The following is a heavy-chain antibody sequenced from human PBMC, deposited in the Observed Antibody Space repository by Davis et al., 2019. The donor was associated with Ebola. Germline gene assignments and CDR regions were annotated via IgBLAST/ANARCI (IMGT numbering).Heavy chain of an antibody. CDR3: AKASIPAATGYYYYYGMDV. D-gene: IGHD2-2*01. CDR2: IYSGGST. J-gene: IGHJ6*02. CDR1: GFTVSSNY. V-gene: IGHV3-66*01. Sequence: GGSLRLSCAASGFTVSSNYMSWVRQAPGKGLEWVSAIYSGGSTYYADSVKGRFTISRDNSKNTLYLQMNSLRAEDTAVYYCAKASIPAATGYYYYYGMDVWGQGTTVTVSS.